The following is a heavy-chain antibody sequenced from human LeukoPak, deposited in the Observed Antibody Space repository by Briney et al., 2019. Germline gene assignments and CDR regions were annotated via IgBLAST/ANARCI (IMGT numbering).Heavy chain of an antibody. Sequence: GGSLRLSCAASGFTFSSYEMNWVRQAPGKGLGWVSYISSSGSTIYYADSVKGRFTISRDNAKHSLYLQMNSLRAEDTAVYYCARDLWASGYNAPAFDIWGQGTMVTVSS. J-gene: IGHJ3*02. D-gene: IGHD5-24*01. CDR2: ISSSGSTI. CDR1: GFTFSSYE. CDR3: ARDLWASGYNAPAFDI. V-gene: IGHV3-48*03.